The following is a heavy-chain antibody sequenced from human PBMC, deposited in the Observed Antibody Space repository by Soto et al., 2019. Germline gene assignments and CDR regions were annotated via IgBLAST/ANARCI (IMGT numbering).Heavy chain of an antibody. V-gene: IGHV4-59*01. CDR3: ARDLSYYYDSSGYPEGRTYYYYGMDV. D-gene: IGHD3-22*01. Sequence: QVQLQESGPGLVKPSETLSLTCTVSGGSISSYYWSWIRQPPGKGLEWIGYIYYSGSTNYNPSLKSRVTISVDTSKNPFSLKLSSVTAADTAVYYCARDLSYYYDSSGYPEGRTYYYYGMDVWGQGTTVTVSS. CDR1: GGSISSYY. J-gene: IGHJ6*02. CDR2: IYYSGST.